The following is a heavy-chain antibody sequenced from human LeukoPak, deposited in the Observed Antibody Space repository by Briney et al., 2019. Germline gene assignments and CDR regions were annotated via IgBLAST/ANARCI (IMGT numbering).Heavy chain of an antibody. Sequence: GGSLRLSCAASGFTFSSYSMNWVRQAPGEGLEWVGRIKSKTDGGTRDYAAPVKGRFTISRDDSKNTLYLQMNSLKTEDTAVYYCTTFDYAAFLIWGQGTMVTVSS. V-gene: IGHV3-15*01. CDR2: IKSKTDGGTR. D-gene: IGHD4/OR15-4a*01. CDR3: TTFDYAAFLI. CDR1: GFTFSSYS. J-gene: IGHJ3*02.